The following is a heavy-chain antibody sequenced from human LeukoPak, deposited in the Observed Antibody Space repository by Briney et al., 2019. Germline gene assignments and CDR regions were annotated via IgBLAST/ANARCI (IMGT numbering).Heavy chain of an antibody. Sequence: GGSLRLSCAASGFTFSSYAMHWVRQAPGKGLEWVAVISYDGSNKYYADSVKGRFTISRDNSKNTLYLQMNSLRAEDTAVYYCARDVWSGYSHYGRFDYWGQGTLVTVSS. CDR2: ISYDGSNK. CDR3: ARDVWSGYSHYGRFDY. CDR1: GFTFSSYA. D-gene: IGHD3-3*01. J-gene: IGHJ4*02. V-gene: IGHV3-30-3*01.